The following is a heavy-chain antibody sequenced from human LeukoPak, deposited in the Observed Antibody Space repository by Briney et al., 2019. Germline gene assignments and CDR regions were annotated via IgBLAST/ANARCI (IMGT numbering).Heavy chain of an antibody. V-gene: IGHV4-59*08. CDR3: ASFYGSGFSFDY. CDR1: GGSISSYY. Sequence: SETLSLTCTVSGGSISSYYWSWIRQPPGKGLEWIGYIYYSGSTNYNPSLKSRVTISVDTSKNQFSLKLSSVTAADTAVYYCASFYGSGFSFDYWGQGTLVTVSS. D-gene: IGHD3-10*01. J-gene: IGHJ4*02. CDR2: IYYSGST.